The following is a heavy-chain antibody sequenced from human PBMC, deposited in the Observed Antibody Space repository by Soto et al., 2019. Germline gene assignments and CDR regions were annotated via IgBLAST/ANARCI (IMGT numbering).Heavy chain of an antibody. CDR3: ARHAISGLQFSPEYFQH. Sequence: QVQLVQSGAAVRKPGSSVKVSCKASGGTFSSYTISWVRQAPGQGLEWMGRIIPILGIANYAQKFQGRVTITADKSTSTAYMELSSLRSEDTAVYYCARHAISGLQFSPEYFQHWGQGTLVTVSS. D-gene: IGHD5-12*01. CDR2: IIPILGIA. CDR1: GGTFSSYT. J-gene: IGHJ1*01. V-gene: IGHV1-69*02.